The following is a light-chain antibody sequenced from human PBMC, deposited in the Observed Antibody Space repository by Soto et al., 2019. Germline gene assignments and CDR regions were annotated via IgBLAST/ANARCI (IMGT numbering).Light chain of an antibody. V-gene: IGLV1-44*01. Sequence: QSVLTQPPSTSGTPGQRVTISCSGRSSNIGSNTVNWYQHLPGTAPKLLIYSNNPRPSGVPDRFSGSKSGTSASLAVSGLQAEDEADYYCAAWDGSLNGYVFGTGTKLTVL. CDR3: AAWDGSLNGYV. J-gene: IGLJ1*01. CDR2: SNN. CDR1: SSNIGSNT.